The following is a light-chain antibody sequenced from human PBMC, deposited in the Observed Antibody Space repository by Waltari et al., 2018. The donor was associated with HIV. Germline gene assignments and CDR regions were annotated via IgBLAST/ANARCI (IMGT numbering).Light chain of an antibody. CDR2: KDD. J-gene: IGLJ2*01. CDR3: YSATDDIQV. Sequence: SYELTQPSSVSVSPGQTARITCSGDLLARKYIRWFQHKPGQAPLLIIYKDDVRPEGIPERFSGSSSGTTVTLTITGAQADDEADYYCYSATDDIQVFGGG. CDR1: LLARKY. V-gene: IGLV3-27*01.